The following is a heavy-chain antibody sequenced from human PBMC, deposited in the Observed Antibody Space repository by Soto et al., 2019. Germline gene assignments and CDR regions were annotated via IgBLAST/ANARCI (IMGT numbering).Heavy chain of an antibody. V-gene: IGHV5-10-1*01. D-gene: IGHD3-22*01. CDR1: GYSFTSYW. CDR3: ARHAEYYYDSSGYYYDRAPLDY. Sequence: GESLKISCKGSGYSFTSYWISWVRQMPGKGLEWMGRIDPSDSYTNYSPSFQGHVTISADKSISTAYLQWSSLKASDTAMYYCARHAEYYYDSSGYYYDRAPLDYWGQGTLVPVSS. J-gene: IGHJ4*02. CDR2: IDPSDSYT.